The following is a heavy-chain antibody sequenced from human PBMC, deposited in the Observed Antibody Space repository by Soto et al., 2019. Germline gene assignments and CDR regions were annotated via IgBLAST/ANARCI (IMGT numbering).Heavy chain of an antibody. CDR1: GYSFTNYW. J-gene: IGHJ3*02. D-gene: IGHD6-19*01. Sequence: GESLKISCKGSGYSFTNYWIGWVRLLPGKGLEWMGIIYPGDSHTKYSPSFQGQVTISADKSISTAYVQWSSLKASDTAMYYCVRLKGIAVAGIGSNAFDIWGQGTMVTVSS. V-gene: IGHV5-51*01. CDR3: VRLKGIAVAGIGSNAFDI. CDR2: IYPGDSHT.